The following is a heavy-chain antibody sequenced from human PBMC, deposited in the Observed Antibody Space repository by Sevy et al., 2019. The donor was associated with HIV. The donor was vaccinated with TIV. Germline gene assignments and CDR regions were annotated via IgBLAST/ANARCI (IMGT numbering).Heavy chain of an antibody. J-gene: IGHJ4*02. D-gene: IGHD4-17*01. Sequence: GGSLRLSCAASGFTFSLYSLNWVRQAPGKGLEWVSSITRSSSYIYYTDSVKGRFTISRDNAKNSLYLQMNSLRVEDTAVCYCARAYGDYVGGYYFDYWGQGALVTVSS. V-gene: IGHV3-21*01. CDR1: GFTFSLYS. CDR3: ARAYGDYVGGYYFDY. CDR2: ITRSSSYI.